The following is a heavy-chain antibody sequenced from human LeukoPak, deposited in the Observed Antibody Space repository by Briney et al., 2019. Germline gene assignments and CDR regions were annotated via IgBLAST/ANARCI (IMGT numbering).Heavy chain of an antibody. Sequence: PGGSLRLSCAASGFTFSSYSMNWVRQAPGKGLEWVSSISSSSSYIYYADSVKGRFTISRDNAKNSLYLQMNSLRAEDTAVYYCAKDGPYCSGGSCYYIHYYYYMDVWGKGTTVTVSS. CDR2: ISSSSSYI. CDR1: GFTFSSYS. J-gene: IGHJ6*03. D-gene: IGHD2-15*01. V-gene: IGHV3-21*04. CDR3: AKDGPYCSGGSCYYIHYYYYMDV.